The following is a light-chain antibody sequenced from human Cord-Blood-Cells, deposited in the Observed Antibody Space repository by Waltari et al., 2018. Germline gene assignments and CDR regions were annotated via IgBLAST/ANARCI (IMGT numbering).Light chain of an antibody. CDR3: VLYVGSGISV. CDR1: SGSVTTSYY. J-gene: IGLJ2*01. V-gene: IGLV8-61*01. Sequence: QTVVTQAPSFSVSPGGTVTLTCGLSSGSVTTSYYPSWYQQTPGQAPRTLIYSTNTRSSGVPDRFSGSNLGNKAALTITGAQADDEADYYCVLYVGSGISVFGGGTKLTVL. CDR2: STN.